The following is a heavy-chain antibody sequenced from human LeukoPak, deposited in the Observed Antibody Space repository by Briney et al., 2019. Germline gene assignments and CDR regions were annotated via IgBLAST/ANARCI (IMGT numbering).Heavy chain of an antibody. CDR1: GGSFSGYY. CDR3: AGEAMVRGLDY. V-gene: IGHV4-34*01. D-gene: IGHD3-10*01. Sequence: SETLSLTCAVYGGSFSGYYWSWIRQPPGKGLEWIGEINHSGSTNYNPSLKSRVTISVDTSKNQFSLKLSSVTAADTAVYYCAGEAMVRGLDYWGQGTLVTVSS. CDR2: INHSGST. J-gene: IGHJ4*02.